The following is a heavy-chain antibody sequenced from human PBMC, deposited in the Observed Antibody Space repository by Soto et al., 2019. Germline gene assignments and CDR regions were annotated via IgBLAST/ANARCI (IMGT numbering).Heavy chain of an antibody. CDR3: ARTATVTTSYYYYGMDV. J-gene: IGHJ6*02. V-gene: IGHV4-34*01. CDR1: GGSFSGYY. D-gene: IGHD4-17*01. CDR2: INHSGRT. Sequence: SETLSLTXVVYGGSFSGYYWSWIREPTGKGLEWIGEINHSGRTNYNPSLKSRVTISVDTSKNQFSLKLSSVTAADTAVYYCARTATVTTSYYYYGMDVWGQGTTVTVSS.